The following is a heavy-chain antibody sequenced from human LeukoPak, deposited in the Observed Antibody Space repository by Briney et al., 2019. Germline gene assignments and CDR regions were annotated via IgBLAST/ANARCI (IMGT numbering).Heavy chain of an antibody. CDR3: ARHSYCSSITCYYYYGMDV. CDR1: GYSFTSYW. D-gene: IGHD2-2*01. CDR2: IYPGGSET. J-gene: IGHJ6*02. V-gene: IGHV5-51*01. Sequence: GDSLKISCEGSGYSFTSYWIGWVRQMPGKGLEWMGIIYPGGSETRYSPSFQGQVTISVDKSISTAYLQWSSLKASDTAMYYCARHSYCSSITCYYYYGMDVWGQGTTVTVSS.